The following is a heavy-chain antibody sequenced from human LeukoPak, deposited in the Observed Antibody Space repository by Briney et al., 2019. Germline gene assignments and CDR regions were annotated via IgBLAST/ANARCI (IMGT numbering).Heavy chain of an antibody. CDR3: ARESGRDFPD. CDR1: GYTITNHG. CDR2: ISPYSGNT. J-gene: IGHJ4*02. Sequence: GASVKVSCKASGYTITNHGISWVRQAPGQGLEWMGWISPYSGNTNYAQKLQGRVTTTTDTSTSTAYMELRSLTSDDTAVYYCARESGRDFPDWGQGTLVTVSS. D-gene: IGHD2-21*01. V-gene: IGHV1-18*01.